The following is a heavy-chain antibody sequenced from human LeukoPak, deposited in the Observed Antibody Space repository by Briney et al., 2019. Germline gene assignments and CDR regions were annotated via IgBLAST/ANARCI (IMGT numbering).Heavy chain of an antibody. CDR1: GYTFTTYS. D-gene: IGHD2-2*01. Sequence: ASEKVSCKASGYTFTTYSLAWVRQAPGQSLEWMGWISVNNGGTNYAQSFQDRVTLTRDTSTNTAYLELRSLRSDDTAIIYCATATQPRGYFLHWGQGTLVTVSS. V-gene: IGHV1-18*01. J-gene: IGHJ1*01. CDR3: ATATQPRGYFLH. CDR2: ISVNNGGT.